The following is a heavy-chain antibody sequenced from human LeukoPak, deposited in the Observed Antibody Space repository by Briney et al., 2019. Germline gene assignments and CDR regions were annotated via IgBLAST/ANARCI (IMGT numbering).Heavy chain of an antibody. D-gene: IGHD2-21*02. V-gene: IGHV3-15*01. CDR3: TRRHIVVVTATNFDY. CDR2: IKSKTDGGTT. Sequence: GGSLRLSCAASGFTFSNAWMSWVRQAPGKGLEWVGRIKSKTDGGTTDYAAPVKGRFTISRDDSKNTLYLQMNSLKTEETAVYYCTRRHIVVVTATNFDYWGQGTLVTVSS. CDR1: GFTFSNAW. J-gene: IGHJ4*02.